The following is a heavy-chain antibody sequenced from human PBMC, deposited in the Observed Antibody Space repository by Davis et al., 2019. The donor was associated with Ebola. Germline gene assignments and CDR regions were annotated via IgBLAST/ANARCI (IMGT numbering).Heavy chain of an antibody. CDR3: HFTMVQGVMIDY. V-gene: IGHV1-58*01. CDR1: GFTFTSSA. J-gene: IGHJ4*02. Sequence: AASVKVSCKASGFTFTSSAVQWVRQARGQRLEWIGWIVVSSGNTNYAQKFQERVTITRDMSTSTAYMELSSLRSEDTAVYYCHFTMVQGVMIDYWGQGTLVTVSS. CDR2: IVVSSGNT. D-gene: IGHD3-10*01.